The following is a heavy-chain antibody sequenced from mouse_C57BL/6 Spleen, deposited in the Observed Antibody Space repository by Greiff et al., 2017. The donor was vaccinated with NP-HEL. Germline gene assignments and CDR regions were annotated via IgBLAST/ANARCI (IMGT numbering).Heavy chain of an antibody. D-gene: IGHD2-2*01. CDR1: GFTFSDYG. CDR2: ISSGSSTI. V-gene: IGHV5-17*01. J-gene: IGHJ1*03. CDR3: ARGWLPWYFDV. Sequence: EVKLMESGGGLVKPGGSLKLSCAASGFTFSDYGMHWVRQAPEKGLEWVAYISSGSSTIYYADTVKGRFTISRDNAKNTLFLQMTSLRSEDTAMYYCARGWLPWYFDVWGTGTTVTVSS.